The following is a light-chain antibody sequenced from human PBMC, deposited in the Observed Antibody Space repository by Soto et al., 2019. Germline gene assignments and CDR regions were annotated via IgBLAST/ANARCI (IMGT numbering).Light chain of an antibody. CDR1: SSNIGSNT. CDR2: SNN. J-gene: IGLJ2*01. CDR3: AAWDDRLNGPVV. Sequence: QSVLTQPPSASGTPGQRVTISCSGSSSNIGSNTVNWYQQLPGTATKLLIYSNNQRPSGVPDRFSGSKSGTSASLAITGLQSEAEDDYYCAAWDDRLNGPVVFGGGTKLTVL. V-gene: IGLV1-44*01.